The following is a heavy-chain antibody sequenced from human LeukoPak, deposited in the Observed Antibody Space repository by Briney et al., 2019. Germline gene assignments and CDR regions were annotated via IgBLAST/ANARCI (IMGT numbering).Heavy chain of an antibody. V-gene: IGHV1-69*04. Sequence: ASVKVSCKASGGTFSSYAISWVRQAPGQGLEWMGRIIPILGIANYAQKFQGRVTITADKSTTTAYMELSSLRSEDTAVYYCARIPHTVGGYYYYGMDVWGQGTTVTVSS. CDR2: IIPILGIA. CDR1: GGTFSSYA. J-gene: IGHJ6*02. D-gene: IGHD2-2*02. CDR3: ARIPHTVGGYYYYGMDV.